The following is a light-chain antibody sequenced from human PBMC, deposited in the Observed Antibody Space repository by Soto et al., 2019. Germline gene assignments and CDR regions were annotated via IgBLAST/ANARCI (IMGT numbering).Light chain of an antibody. J-gene: IGKJ5*01. V-gene: IGKV1-27*01. CDR1: QGISNY. CDR2: AAS. Sequence: SPSSLTASVGDRVTITCRASQGISNYLAWYQQKPGKLPKLLIYAASTLQSGVPSRFSGSGSGTDFTLTISSLQPEDVASYYCQNHNSAPITFGQGTRLEIK. CDR3: QNHNSAPIT.